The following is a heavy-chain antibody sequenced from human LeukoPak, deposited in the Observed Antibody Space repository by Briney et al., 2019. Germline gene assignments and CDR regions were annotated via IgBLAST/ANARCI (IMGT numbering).Heavy chain of an antibody. V-gene: IGHV4-59*01. CDR1: GGSISSYY. Sequence: PSETLSLTCTVSGGSISSYYWSWIRQPPGKGLEWIGYIYYSGXTXXNPSLKSRVTISVDTSKNQFSLKLSSVTAADTAVYYCARVXGXGYFDLWGRGTLVTVSS. CDR2: IYYSGXT. J-gene: IGHJ2*01. CDR3: ARVXGXGYFDL.